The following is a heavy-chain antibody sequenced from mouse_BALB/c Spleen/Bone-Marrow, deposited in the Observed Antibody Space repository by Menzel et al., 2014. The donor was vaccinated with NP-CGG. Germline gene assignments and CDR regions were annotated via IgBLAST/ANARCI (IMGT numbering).Heavy chain of an antibody. CDR1: GFNIKDTY. Sequence: AQLQQSGAELVKPGASVKLSCTASGFNIKDTYMHWVKQRPEQGLEWIGRIDPANGDIIYDPKFQGKATITADTSSNTAYLQLSSLTSEDTAVYYCARGGNYGWFAYWGQGTLVTVSA. CDR2: IDPANGDI. CDR3: ARGGNYGWFAY. D-gene: IGHD2-1*01. J-gene: IGHJ3*01. V-gene: IGHV14-3*02.